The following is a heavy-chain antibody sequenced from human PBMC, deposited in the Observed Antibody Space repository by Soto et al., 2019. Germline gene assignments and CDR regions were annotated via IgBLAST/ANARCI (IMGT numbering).Heavy chain of an antibody. V-gene: IGHV3-33*01. CDR2: IWYDGSNK. J-gene: IGHJ4*02. Sequence: GGFLRLSCAASGFTFSSYGMHWVRQAPGKGLEWVAVIWYDGSNKYYADSVKGRFTISRDNSKNTLYLQMNSLRAEDTAVYYCARGRFATVTTPFDYWGQGTLVTVSS. D-gene: IGHD4-17*01. CDR1: GFTFSSYG. CDR3: ARGRFATVTTPFDY.